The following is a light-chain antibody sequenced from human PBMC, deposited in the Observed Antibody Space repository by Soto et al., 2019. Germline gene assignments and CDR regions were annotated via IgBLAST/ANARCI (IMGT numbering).Light chain of an antibody. CDR1: SSNVGSYNY. V-gene: IGLV2-14*01. CDR2: DVS. J-gene: IGLJ1*01. CDR3: SSYTSSSTLV. Sequence: QSVLTQPASVSGSPGQSITISCTGTSSNVGSYNYVSWYQQHPGNAPKLMIYDVSNRPSGVSNRFSGSKSGNTASLTISGLQAEDEADYYCSSYTSSSTLVFGTGTKVTVL.